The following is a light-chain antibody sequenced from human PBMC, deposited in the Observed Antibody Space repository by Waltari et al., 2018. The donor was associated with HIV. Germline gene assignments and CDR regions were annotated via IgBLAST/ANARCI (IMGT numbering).Light chain of an antibody. CDR1: GSNSGNNA. V-gene: IGLV1-36*01. Sequence: QSVLTQPLSVSGAPRQRVTISCSGSGSNSGNNAVTWYQQLPGKGPTLLISYDELLPPGVSDRFSGSKSCTSGSLAISGLQCEDEADYYYAAWDDSRSGWVFGGGTKLILL. CDR3: AAWDDSRSGWV. J-gene: IGLJ3*02. CDR2: YDE.